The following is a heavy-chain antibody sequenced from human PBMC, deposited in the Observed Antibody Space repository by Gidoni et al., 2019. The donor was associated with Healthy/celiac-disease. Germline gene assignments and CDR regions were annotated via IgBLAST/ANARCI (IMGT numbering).Heavy chain of an antibody. Sequence: EVQLVESGGGRVKPGGSLRLSCAASGFTFSSYSMNWVRQAPGKGLEWVSSISSSSSYIYYADSVKGRFTISRDNAKNSLYLQMNSLRAEDTAVYYCAREVFGGYDYDYWGQGTLVTVSS. V-gene: IGHV3-21*01. J-gene: IGHJ4*02. D-gene: IGHD5-12*01. CDR3: AREVFGGYDYDY. CDR1: GFTFSSYS. CDR2: ISSSSSYI.